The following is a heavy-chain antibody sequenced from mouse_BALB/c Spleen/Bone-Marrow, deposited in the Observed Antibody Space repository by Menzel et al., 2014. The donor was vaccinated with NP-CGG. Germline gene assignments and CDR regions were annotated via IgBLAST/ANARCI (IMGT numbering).Heavy chain of an antibody. V-gene: IGHV5-12-2*01. Sequence: EVPVVESGGGLVQSGGSLKLSCAASGFTFSSYTVSWVRQTPEKRLEWVAYISNGGGSTYYPDTVKGRFTISRDNAENTLYLQMSSLKSEDTAMYYCARQRGLRWAMDNWGQGTSGTVSS. CDR1: GFTFSSYT. CDR2: ISNGGGST. CDR3: ARQRGLRWAMDN. D-gene: IGHD3-1*01. J-gene: IGHJ4*01.